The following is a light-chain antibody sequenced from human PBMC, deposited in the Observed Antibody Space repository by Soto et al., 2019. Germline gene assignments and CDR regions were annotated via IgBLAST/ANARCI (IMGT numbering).Light chain of an antibody. CDR3: QQYSTSRLT. CDR2: GAS. Sequence: EIVLTQSPGTLSLSPGERATLSCRASQSVTSSYLAWYQQKPGQAPRLLISGASSRANGLPDRFSGSGSGTDFTLTIRRLELEDFAVYYCQQYSTSRLTFGGGTKVEIK. CDR1: QSVTSSY. V-gene: IGKV3-20*01. J-gene: IGKJ4*01.